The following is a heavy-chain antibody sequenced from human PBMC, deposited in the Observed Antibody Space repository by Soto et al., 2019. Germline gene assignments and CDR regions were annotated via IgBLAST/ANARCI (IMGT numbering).Heavy chain of an antibody. Sequence: GSGPPGEPAQTLTLTCAFSGFSLTTTRMGVAWIRQPPGKALEWLALIYWDDDKRYSPSLKNRLTVSKDTSTNRVVLTITNISPDDTGTYFCAHAGDFDLLSFDRWGPGTLVTVSS. CDR2: IYWDDDK. J-gene: IGHJ4*02. CDR1: GFSLTTTRMG. V-gene: IGHV2-5*02. CDR3: AHAGDFDLLSFDR. D-gene: IGHD2-15*01.